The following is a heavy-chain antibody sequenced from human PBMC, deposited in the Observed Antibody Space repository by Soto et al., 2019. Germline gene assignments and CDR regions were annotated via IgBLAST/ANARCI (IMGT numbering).Heavy chain of an antibody. J-gene: IGHJ4*02. D-gene: IGHD2-15*01. CDR3: ASLYCTGGSCYPAYFDY. Sequence: SETPSLTCTLSGCSFFWYYLSLVRPPPGKGLEWIGYIYYSGSTNYNPSLKSRVTISVDTSKSQFSLKLSSVTAADTAVYYCASLYCTGGSCYPAYFDYWGQGTLVTVSS. CDR2: IYYSGST. CDR1: GCSFFWYY. V-gene: IGHV4-59*01.